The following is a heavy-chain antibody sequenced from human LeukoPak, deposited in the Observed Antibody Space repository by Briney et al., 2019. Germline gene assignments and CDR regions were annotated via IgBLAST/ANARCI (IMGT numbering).Heavy chain of an antibody. Sequence: SVKVSCKASGGTFSSYAISWVRQAPGQGLEWMGGIIPIFGTANYAQKFQGRVTITADESTSTAYMELSSLRSEDTAVYYCARVPSMVRGVMADYYYYGMDVWGQGTTVTVSS. CDR3: ARVPSMVRGVMADYYYYGMDV. J-gene: IGHJ6*02. D-gene: IGHD3-10*01. CDR1: GGTFSSYA. V-gene: IGHV1-69*01. CDR2: IIPIFGTA.